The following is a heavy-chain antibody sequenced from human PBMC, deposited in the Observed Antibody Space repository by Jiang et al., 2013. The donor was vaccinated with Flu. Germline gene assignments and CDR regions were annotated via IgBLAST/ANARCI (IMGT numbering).Heavy chain of an antibody. CDR2: IIPIFGIA. J-gene: IGHJ4*02. V-gene: IGHV1-69*17. Sequence: EVKKPGSSVKVSCKASGNTFDSYALNWVRQAPGQGLEWMGGIIPIFGIANYAQKFQGRVTMTADKSTSTAYMEMNNLRSEDTAVYYCARGDYYDTSGYQNYFDYWGQGSLVTVSS. D-gene: IGHD3-22*01. CDR3: ARGDYYDTSGYQNYFDY. CDR1: GNTFDSYA.